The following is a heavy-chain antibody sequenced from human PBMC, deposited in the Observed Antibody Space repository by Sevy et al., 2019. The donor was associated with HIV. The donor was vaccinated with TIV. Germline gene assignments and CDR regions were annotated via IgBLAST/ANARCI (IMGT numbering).Heavy chain of an antibody. CDR1: GYTFTSYG. V-gene: IGHV1-18*01. D-gene: IGHD3-9*01. Sequence: ASVKVSCKASGYTFTSYGISWVRQAPGQWLEWMGWIIAYNGNTNCAQKLQGRVTMTTDTSTSTAYMELRSLRSDDTAVYYCAVDILTGTDAFDIWGQGTMVTVSS. J-gene: IGHJ3*02. CDR2: IIAYNGNT. CDR3: AVDILTGTDAFDI.